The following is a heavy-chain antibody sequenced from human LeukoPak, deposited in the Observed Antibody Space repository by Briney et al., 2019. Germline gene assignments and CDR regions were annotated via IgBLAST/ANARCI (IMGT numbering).Heavy chain of an antibody. CDR3: VRRIPYSSGLYYFDF. J-gene: IGHJ4*02. D-gene: IGHD6-19*01. CDR2: INTSGGTT. CDR1: GFNFNSYA. Sequence: GGSLRLSCSASGFNFNSYAMNWVRQAPGKGLEYVSTINTSGGTTYYADSVKGRFTISRDNSKNILYLQMSSLRAEDTAFYYCVRRIPYSSGLYYFDFWGQRTLVTVSS. V-gene: IGHV3-64D*06.